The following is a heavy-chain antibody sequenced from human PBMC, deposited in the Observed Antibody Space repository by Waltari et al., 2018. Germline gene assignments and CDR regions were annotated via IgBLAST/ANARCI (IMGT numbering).Heavy chain of an antibody. D-gene: IGHD2-15*01. J-gene: IGHJ4*02. CDR3: AAKGVVLPATYDY. CDR1: GYTFSGSY. CDR2: IDPNSGGT. Sequence: QVQLVQSGAEVKKPGASVKVSCKASGYTFSGSYIHRVRQAPGQGLEWMGRIDPNSGGTDYARKFAGRVSMTRDTSISTAYVELSSLRSDDTAVYYCAAKGVVLPATYDYWGQGTLVTVSS. V-gene: IGHV1-2*06.